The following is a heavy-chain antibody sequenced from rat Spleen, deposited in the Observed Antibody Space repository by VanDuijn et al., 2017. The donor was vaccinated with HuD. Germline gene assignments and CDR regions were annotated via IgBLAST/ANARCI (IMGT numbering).Heavy chain of an antibody. Sequence: EVQLVESGGGLVQPGRSLKLSCVASKFTFSNDAMAWVRQAPTKGLEWVASINVAGGTTYYRDSVKGRFTFSRDNARNILYLQMDSLRSEDTATYYCARRYYSGFDYWGQGVMVTVSS. CDR1: KFTFSNDA. CDR2: INVAGGTT. V-gene: IGHV5S13*01. J-gene: IGHJ2*01. CDR3: ARRYYSGFDY. D-gene: IGHD1-11*01.